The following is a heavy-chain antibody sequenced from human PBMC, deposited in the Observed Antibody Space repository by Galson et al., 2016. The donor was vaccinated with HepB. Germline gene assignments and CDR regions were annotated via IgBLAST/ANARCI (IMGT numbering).Heavy chain of an antibody. Sequence: ETLSLTCTVSGDSMSRSSYYWGWIRQPPGRRLEWIGSIYYSGATYYSPSLKSRVTISVDPSNNQFSLKLRSATAADSAVYYCAREGFGGFDIWGQGTLVTVSS. CDR1: GDSMSRSSYY. CDR3: AREGFGGFDI. D-gene: IGHD4-23*01. J-gene: IGHJ3*02. CDR2: IYYSGAT. V-gene: IGHV4-39*02.